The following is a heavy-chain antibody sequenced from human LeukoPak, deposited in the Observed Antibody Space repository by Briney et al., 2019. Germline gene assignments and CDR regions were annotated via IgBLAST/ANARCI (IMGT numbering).Heavy chain of an antibody. CDR1: GGSISSYY. Sequence: PSETLSLTCTVSGGSISSYYWRWIRQPPGKGLEWSGYIYCSGSNNYNTSLKSRVTISVNTSKNQSFLKLRSVTAADTAVYYCARAICSGGSCRRENYYYMDVWGKGTTVTISS. CDR2: IYCSGSN. V-gene: IGHV4-59*01. D-gene: IGHD2-15*01. CDR3: ARAICSGGSCRRENYYYMDV. J-gene: IGHJ6*03.